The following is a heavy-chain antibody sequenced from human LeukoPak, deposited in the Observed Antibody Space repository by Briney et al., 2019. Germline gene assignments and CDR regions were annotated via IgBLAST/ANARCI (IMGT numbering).Heavy chain of an antibody. J-gene: IGHJ4*02. V-gene: IGHV3-23*01. D-gene: IGHD6-13*01. CDR2: ISDSGGKT. Sequence: GGSLSLSCAASGSTFSNYAMNWIRQAPGKGLECVSSISDSGGKTYYADSVKGRFIISRDNSKNTLYLQMKSLRAEDTAVYYCAKRGLGSSWSNLDYWGQGTLVTVSS. CDR3: AKRGLGSSWSNLDY. CDR1: GSTFSNYA.